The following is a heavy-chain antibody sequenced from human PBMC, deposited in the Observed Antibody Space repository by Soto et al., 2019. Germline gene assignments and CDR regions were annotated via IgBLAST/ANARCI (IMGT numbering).Heavy chain of an antibody. D-gene: IGHD3-16*01. CDR1: GGSSSSYD. CDR2: IYYSGST. J-gene: IGHJ3*02. Sequence: XETLSLPCTVSGGSSSSYDLSWIRQPPGKGLGWIGYIYYSGSTNYNPSLKSRVTISVDTSKNQFSLKLSSVTAADTAVYYCARDRDGLGELWLEPRSGAFDIWGQGTMVTVSS. CDR3: ARDRDGLGELWLEPRSGAFDI. V-gene: IGHV4-59*01.